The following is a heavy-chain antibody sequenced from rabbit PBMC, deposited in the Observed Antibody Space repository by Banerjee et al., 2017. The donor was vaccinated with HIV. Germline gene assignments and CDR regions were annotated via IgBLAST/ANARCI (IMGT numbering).Heavy chain of an antibody. CDR3: VRGLVAGVLDL. CDR2: IYVGSAGST. V-gene: IGHV1S40*01. J-gene: IGHJ4*01. Sequence: QSLEESGGDLVKPGASLTLTCKASGFSFSSSYYSYYMCWVRQAPGKGLEWIACIYVGSAGSTYYASWAKGRFTISKTSSTTVTLRMNSLTAADTATYFCVRGLVAGVLDLWGQGTLVT. D-gene: IGHD3-3*01. CDR1: GFSFSSSYYSYY.